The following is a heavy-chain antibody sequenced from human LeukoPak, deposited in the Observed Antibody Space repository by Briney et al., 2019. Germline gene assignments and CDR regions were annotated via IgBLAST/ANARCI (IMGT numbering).Heavy chain of an antibody. CDR2: IYYSGST. CDR1: GGSISSYY. Sequence: SETLSLTCTVSGGSISSYYWSWIRQPPGKGLEWIGYIYYSGSTNYNPSLKSRVTMSVDTSKNQFSLKLSSVTAADTAVYYCARGTITMRVVINYSYSYIDVWGKGTTVTISS. CDR3: ARGTITMRVVINYSYSYIDV. V-gene: IGHV4-59*08. D-gene: IGHD3-22*01. J-gene: IGHJ6*03.